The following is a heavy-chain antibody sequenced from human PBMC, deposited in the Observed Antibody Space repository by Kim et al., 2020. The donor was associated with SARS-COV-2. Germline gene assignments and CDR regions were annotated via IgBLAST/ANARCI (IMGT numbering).Heavy chain of an antibody. CDR3: ARHDMVYDFWSGYYSHGMDV. CDR1: GYSFTSYW. CDR2: IDPSDSYT. D-gene: IGHD3-3*01. Sequence: GESLKISCKGSGYSFTSYWISWVRQMPGKGLEWMGRIDPSDSYTNYSPSFQGHVTISADKSISTAYLQWSSLKASDTAMYYCARHDMVYDFWSGYYSHGMDVWGQGTTVTVSS. J-gene: IGHJ6*02. V-gene: IGHV5-10-1*01.